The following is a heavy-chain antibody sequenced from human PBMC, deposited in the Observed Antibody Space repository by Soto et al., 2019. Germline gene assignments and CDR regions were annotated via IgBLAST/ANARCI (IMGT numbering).Heavy chain of an antibody. CDR1: GGSISSTNYY. CDR3: ARGPNWTRFDY. Sequence: TVSGGSISSTNYYWSWIRQPPGKGLEWIGYIYYSGSTYYNPSLKSRVTISVDKSKNQFSLKLTSVTAADTAIYYCARGPNWTRFDYWGQGTLVTVSS. V-gene: IGHV4-30-4*01. J-gene: IGHJ4*02. CDR2: IYYSGST. D-gene: IGHD1-1*01.